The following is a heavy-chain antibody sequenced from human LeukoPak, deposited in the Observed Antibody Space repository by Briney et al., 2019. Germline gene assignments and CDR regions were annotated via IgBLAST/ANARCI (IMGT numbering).Heavy chain of an antibody. CDR2: ISGSGGST. Sequence: GGSLRLSCAASGFTFSSYAMSWIRQAPGKGLEWVSAISGSGGSTYYADSVKGRFTISRDNSNNTLSLQMNSLRAEDTAVYFCASRQGSGGSYPDYWGQGTLVTVSS. V-gene: IGHV3-23*01. CDR3: ASRQGSGGSYPDY. J-gene: IGHJ4*02. CDR1: GFTFSSYA. D-gene: IGHD2-15*01.